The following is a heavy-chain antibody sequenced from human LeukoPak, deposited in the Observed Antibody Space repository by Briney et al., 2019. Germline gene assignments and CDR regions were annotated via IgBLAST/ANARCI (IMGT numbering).Heavy chain of an antibody. J-gene: IGHJ5*02. V-gene: IGHV3-30*05. CDR3: ARKRDCSGSSCYGWFDP. Sequence: ERSLRLSCSPSGFPFRNYGMLYVRHRPDKTLECVAFISYDGSNIYYAHSVKGQFTISRDNSKKTLYLQMNSLRAEDTAVYYCARKRDCSGSSCYGWFDPWGQRTLVTVSS. CDR1: GFPFRNYG. CDR2: ISYDGSNI. D-gene: IGHD2-15*01.